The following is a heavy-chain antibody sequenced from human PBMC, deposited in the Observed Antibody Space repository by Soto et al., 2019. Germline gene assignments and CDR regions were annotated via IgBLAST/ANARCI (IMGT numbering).Heavy chain of an antibody. J-gene: IGHJ4*02. V-gene: IGHV3-7*01. CDR3: AREDLYRFDY. CDR1: GFTFTSYW. Sequence: EVQLVESGGGLVQPGGSLRVSCAASGFTFTSYWMSWVRQAPGKGLEWVANIKEDGSAKYYLDSVKGRFTISRDNAKNSLYLQMSSLRAEDTDVYYCAREDLYRFDYWGQGNLVTVS. CDR2: IKEDGSAK. D-gene: IGHD3-16*01.